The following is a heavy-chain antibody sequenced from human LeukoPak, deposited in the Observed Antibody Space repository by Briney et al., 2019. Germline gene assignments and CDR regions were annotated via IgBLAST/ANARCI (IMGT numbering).Heavy chain of an antibody. V-gene: IGHV3-7*01. CDR2: INQDGSEK. CDR3: TRDLMDYDVSTGLHHYYMDV. Sequence: GGSLRLSCAASGFTFSSYWMIWVRQAPGKGLEWVANINQDGSEKYYVDSVKGRFTISRDNAKNSVYLQMNSLRVEDTAVYYCTRDLMDYDVSTGLHHYYMDVWGQGTTVTVSS. CDR1: GFTFSSYW. D-gene: IGHD3-9*01. J-gene: IGHJ6*02.